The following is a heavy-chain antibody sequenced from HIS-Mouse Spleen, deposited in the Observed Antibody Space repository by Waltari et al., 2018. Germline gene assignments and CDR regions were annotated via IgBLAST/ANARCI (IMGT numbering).Heavy chain of an antibody. Sequence: QVQLQESGPGLVKPSETLSLTCTVSGGSISSYYWSWIRQPAGTGLEWIGRIYTSGRTNYNPSLKSRVTMSVDTSKNQFSLKLSSVTAADTAVYYCARDFHDFWSGYYGGDKKHDAFDIWGQGTMVTVSS. CDR1: GGSISSYY. CDR2: IYTSGRT. J-gene: IGHJ3*02. D-gene: IGHD3-3*01. V-gene: IGHV4-4*07. CDR3: ARDFHDFWSGYYGGDKKHDAFDI.